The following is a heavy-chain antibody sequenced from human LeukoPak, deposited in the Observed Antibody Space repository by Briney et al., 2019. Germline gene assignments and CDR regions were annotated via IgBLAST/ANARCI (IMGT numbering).Heavy chain of an antibody. CDR1: GGSISSSGYY. CDR3: ARETKNWYFDL. J-gene: IGHJ2*01. CDR2: IYYSGST. V-gene: IGHV4-39*07. Sequence: NPSETLSLTCTVSGGSISSSGYYWGWIRQPPGKGLEWIGSIYYSGSTYYNPSLKSRVTIFVDTSKNQFSLKLSSVTAADTAVYYCARETKNWYFDLWGRGTLVTVSS.